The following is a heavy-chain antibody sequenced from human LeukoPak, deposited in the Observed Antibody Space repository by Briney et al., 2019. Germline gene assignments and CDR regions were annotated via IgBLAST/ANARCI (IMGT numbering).Heavy chain of an antibody. CDR2: IRYDGSDK. Sequence: GGSLRLSCAASGFTFGNYGMHWVRQAPGKWLEWVAFIRYDGSDKYYADSVKGRFTISRDSSKNTLYLQMNSLRPEDTAVYFCSGSYSYWGQGNLVSVSS. J-gene: IGHJ4*02. V-gene: IGHV3-30*02. D-gene: IGHD1-26*01. CDR1: GFTFGNYG. CDR3: SGSYSY.